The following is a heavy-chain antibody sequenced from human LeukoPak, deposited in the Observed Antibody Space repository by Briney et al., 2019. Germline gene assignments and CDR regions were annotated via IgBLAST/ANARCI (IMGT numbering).Heavy chain of an antibody. CDR3: AREPLGITSHAFDI. J-gene: IGHJ3*02. CDR2: TYDSGSS. D-gene: IGHD7-27*01. CDR1: GGSISSWY. Sequence: SETLSLTCTVSGGSISSWYWSWIRQPPGKGLEWIGNTYDSGSSNYNPSLKSRVTISVDTSKNQFSLKLSSVTAADTAVYYCAREPLGITSHAFDIWGQGTMVTVSS. V-gene: IGHV4-59*01.